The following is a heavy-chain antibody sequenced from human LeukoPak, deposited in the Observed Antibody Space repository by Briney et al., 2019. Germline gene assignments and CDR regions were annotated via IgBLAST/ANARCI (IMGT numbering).Heavy chain of an antibody. D-gene: IGHD1-20*01. Sequence: PSETLTLTCTVSGGPISSSTHSWGWIRQPPGKGLEWTGTIYYTGRTYYNPSLESRLTISVYTSKNQFSMKLTSVTAADTAIYYCAQSLGSGNWMRNWSDSWGQGTLVTVSS. V-gene: IGHV4-39*01. CDR3: AQSLGSGNWMRNWSDS. J-gene: IGHJ5*01. CDR2: IYYTGRT. CDR1: GGPISSSTHS.